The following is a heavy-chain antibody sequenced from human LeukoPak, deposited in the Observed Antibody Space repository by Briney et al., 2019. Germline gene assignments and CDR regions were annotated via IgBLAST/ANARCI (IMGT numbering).Heavy chain of an antibody. D-gene: IGHD6-6*01. CDR3: ARGDSSSSAEFDY. CDR2: ISYDGSNK. CDR1: GFSFSGYA. J-gene: IGHJ4*02. V-gene: IGHV3-30-3*01. Sequence: GGSLRLSCAASGFSFSGYAMHWVRQAPGKGLEWVAVISYDGSNKYYADSVKGRFTISRDNSKNTLYLQMNSLRAEDTAVYYCARGDSSSSAEFDYWGQGTLVTVSS.